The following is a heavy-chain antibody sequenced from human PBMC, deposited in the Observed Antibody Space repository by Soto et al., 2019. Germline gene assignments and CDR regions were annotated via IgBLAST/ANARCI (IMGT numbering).Heavy chain of an antibody. V-gene: IGHV1-69*01. CDR2: IIPIFGTA. CDR1: GGTFSSYA. CDR3: ARERGIAAAVTKSYFDY. D-gene: IGHD6-13*01. Sequence: QVQLVQSGAEVKKPGSSVKVSCKASGGTFSSYAISWVRQAPGQGLEWMGGIIPIFGTANYAQKFQGRVTITADEATSTAYRELSSLRSEDTAVYYCARERGIAAAVTKSYFDYWGQGTLVTVSS. J-gene: IGHJ4*02.